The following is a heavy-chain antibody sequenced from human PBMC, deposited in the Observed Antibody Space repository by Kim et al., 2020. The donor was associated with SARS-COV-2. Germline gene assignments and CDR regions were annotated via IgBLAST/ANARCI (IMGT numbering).Heavy chain of an antibody. CDR3: AKERTTVVSMEYYFDY. D-gene: IGHD4-17*01. Sequence: GGSLRLSCAASGFTFSSYAMSWVRQAPGKGLEWVSAISGSGGSTYYADSVKGRFTISRDNSKNTLYLQMNSLRAEGTAVYYCAKERTTVVSMEYYFDYWGQGTLVTVSS. CDR2: ISGSGGST. V-gene: IGHV3-23*01. CDR1: GFTFSSYA. J-gene: IGHJ4*02.